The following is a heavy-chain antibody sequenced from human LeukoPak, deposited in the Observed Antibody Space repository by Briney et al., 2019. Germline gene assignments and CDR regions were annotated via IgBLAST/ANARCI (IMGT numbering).Heavy chain of an antibody. Sequence: SQTLSLACTVSGGSISSGSYYWGWIRQPPGKGLEWIGSIYYRGNTYYNPSLESRVTISVDTSKNQFSLRLSSVTAADTAVYYCATDQRRPRDLEHWGQGTLITVSS. CDR1: GGSISSGSYY. D-gene: IGHD1-14*01. CDR3: ATDQRRPRDLEH. CDR2: IYYRGNT. V-gene: IGHV4-39*07. J-gene: IGHJ1*01.